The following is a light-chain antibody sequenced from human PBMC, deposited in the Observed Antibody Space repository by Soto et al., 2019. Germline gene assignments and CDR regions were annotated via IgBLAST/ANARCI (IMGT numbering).Light chain of an antibody. CDR2: AAS. V-gene: IGKV3D-15*02. CDR1: QSVSIN. CDR3: QLYGTSPKP. J-gene: IGKJ1*01. Sequence: EIVMTPSPATLSVSPGARATLSCRASQSVSINLAWYQQKPGQAPRLLIYAASTRATGIPDRFSGSGSGTDFTLSISRLEPEDFAVYYCQLYGTSPKPFGQGTKVDIK.